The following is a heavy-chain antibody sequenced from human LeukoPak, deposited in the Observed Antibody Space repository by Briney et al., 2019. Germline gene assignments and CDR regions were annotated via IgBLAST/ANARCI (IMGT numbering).Heavy chain of an antibody. J-gene: IGHJ4*02. CDR3: AKDSGGRGYTYGYWAY. Sequence: GGSLRLSCEASGFTFTTYSMTWVRQAPGKGLEWVSIISSGRSAIFSADALKGRFTISRDDAKNLLYLDMNSLRAEDTAVYYCAKDSGGRGYTYGYWAYWGQGTLVTVSS. D-gene: IGHD5-18*01. CDR1: GFTFTTYS. V-gene: IGHV3-21*01. CDR2: ISSGRSAI.